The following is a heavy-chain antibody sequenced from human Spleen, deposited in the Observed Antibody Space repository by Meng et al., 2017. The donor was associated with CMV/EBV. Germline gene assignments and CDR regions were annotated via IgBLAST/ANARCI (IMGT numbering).Heavy chain of an antibody. CDR2: IRSRANSYAT. J-gene: IGHJ4*02. D-gene: IGHD3-22*01. CDR3: TRRPNYYDAGGYYYYFDY. V-gene: IGHV3-73*01. Sequence: GGSRRLSCAASGFSFSGSAVHWVRQASGKGLEWVGRIRSRANSYATDYAASVRGRFTISRDDSRNTAYLQMNGLKTEDTAVYYCTRRPNYYDAGGYYYYFDYWGQGTLVTVSS. CDR1: GFSFSGSA.